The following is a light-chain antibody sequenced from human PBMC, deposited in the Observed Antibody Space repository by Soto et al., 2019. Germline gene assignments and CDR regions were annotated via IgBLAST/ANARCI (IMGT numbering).Light chain of an antibody. Sequence: QSVLTQPASVSGSPGQSITISCAGTSSGVGGYNYVSWYQQHPGKVPRLIISDVNKRPSGVSDRFSGSKSGNTASLTISGLQAEDEADYYCASFTRSVTVVFGGGTKLTVL. V-gene: IGLV2-14*03. CDR2: DVN. CDR1: SSGVGGYNY. J-gene: IGLJ2*01. CDR3: ASFTRSVTVV.